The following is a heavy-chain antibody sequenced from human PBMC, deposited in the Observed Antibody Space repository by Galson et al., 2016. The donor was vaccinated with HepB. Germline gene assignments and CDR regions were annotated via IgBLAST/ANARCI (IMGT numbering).Heavy chain of an antibody. V-gene: IGHV2-70*11. CDR1: GFSLSTSGMC. CDR2: IDWADDK. Sequence: PALVNPTQTLTLTCTFSGFSLSTSGMCVSWIRQPPGKALEWLARIDWADDKYYSSSLKTRLTVSKDTSKNLVVLTLTNMDPVDTATYYCSLINMHVVGAGFDYGGQGTLVTVS. CDR3: SLINMHVVGAGFDY. D-gene: IGHD1-26*01. J-gene: IGHJ4*02.